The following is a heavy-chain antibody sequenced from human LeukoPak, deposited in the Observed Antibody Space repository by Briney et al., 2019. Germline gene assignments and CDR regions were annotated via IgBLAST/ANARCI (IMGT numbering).Heavy chain of an antibody. Sequence: ASVKVSCKASGYTFTSYGISWVRQAPGQGLEWMGWISAYNGNTNYAQKLQGRVTMTTDTSTSTAYMELRSLRSDDTAVYYCARELSVGATGPDAFDIWGQGTMVTVSS. J-gene: IGHJ3*02. CDR2: ISAYNGNT. D-gene: IGHD1-26*01. CDR3: ARELSVGATGPDAFDI. V-gene: IGHV1-18*01. CDR1: GYTFTSYG.